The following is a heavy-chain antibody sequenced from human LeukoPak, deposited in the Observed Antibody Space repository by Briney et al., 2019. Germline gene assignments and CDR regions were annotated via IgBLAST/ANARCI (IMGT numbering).Heavy chain of an antibody. V-gene: IGHV1-69*01. Sequence: SVKVSCKASGGTFSSYAISWVGQAPGQRLEWMGGIIPIFGTANYAQKFQGRVTITADESTSTAYMELSSLRSEDTAVYYCASFPYCGGDCYSGYYYYMDVWGKGTTVTVSS. D-gene: IGHD2-21*01. J-gene: IGHJ6*03. CDR2: IIPIFGTA. CDR3: ASFPYCGGDCYSGYYYYMDV. CDR1: GGTFSSYA.